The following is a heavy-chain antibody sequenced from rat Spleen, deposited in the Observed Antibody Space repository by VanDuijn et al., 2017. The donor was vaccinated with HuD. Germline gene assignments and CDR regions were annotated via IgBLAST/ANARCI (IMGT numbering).Heavy chain of an antibody. J-gene: IGHJ2*01. Sequence: EMQLVESGGTLVQPGRSMELSCAASGFTFSNYYMAWVRQGPTKGLEWVASISSAGSRTFYRDSVKGRFTVSRDNAKSTLYLQMDSLRSEDTATYYCSTAGSFTDYYFAGGFDYWGQGVMVTVSS. D-gene: IGHD1-6*01. V-gene: IGHV5-25*01. CDR3: STAGSFTDYYFAGGFDY. CDR2: ISSAGSRT. CDR1: GFTFSNYY.